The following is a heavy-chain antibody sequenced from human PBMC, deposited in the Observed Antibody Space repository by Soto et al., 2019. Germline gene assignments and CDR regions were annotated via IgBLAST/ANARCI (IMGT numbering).Heavy chain of an antibody. CDR3: GKDPNGDYFGAFDF. Sequence: EVQMLESGGGLVQPGGSLRLSCAASGFTFSSYALTWVRQAPGKGLEWVSSITGSGDYTRYTDSVKGRFTINRDNAKNTLFLQMKSLRADDTAIYYCGKDPNGDYFGAFDFWGQGTMVTVSS. J-gene: IGHJ3*01. V-gene: IGHV3-23*01. D-gene: IGHD4-17*01. CDR2: ITGSGDYT. CDR1: GFTFSSYA.